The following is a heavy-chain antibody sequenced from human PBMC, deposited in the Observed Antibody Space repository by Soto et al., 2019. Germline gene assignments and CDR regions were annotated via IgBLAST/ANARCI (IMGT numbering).Heavy chain of an antibody. J-gene: IGHJ5*02. V-gene: IGHV4-59*01. Sequence: PSETLSLTCTVSGGSISSYYWSWIRQPPGKGLEWIGYIYYSGSTNYNPSLKSRVTISVDTSKNQFSLKLSSVTAPDPAGHYSPIPFEGGSWGSYNWFDPWGQATLVTVSA. CDR3: PIPFEGGSWGSYNWFDP. D-gene: IGHD2-15*01. CDR2: IYYSGST. CDR1: GGSISSYY.